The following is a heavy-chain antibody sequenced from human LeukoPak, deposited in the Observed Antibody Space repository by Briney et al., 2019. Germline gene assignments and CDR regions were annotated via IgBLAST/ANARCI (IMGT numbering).Heavy chain of an antibody. J-gene: IGHJ4*02. CDR2: MNPNSGNT. D-gene: IGHD2-15*01. V-gene: IGHV1-8*01. CDR3: ARTVKYVVVVTVPYFDY. Sequence: ASVKVSCKASGYTFTSYDINWVRQATGQGLEWMGWMNPNSGNTGYAQKFQGRVTMTRNTSISTAYMELSSLRSEDTAVYYCARTVKYVVVVTVPYFDYWGQGTLVTVSS. CDR1: GYTFTSYD.